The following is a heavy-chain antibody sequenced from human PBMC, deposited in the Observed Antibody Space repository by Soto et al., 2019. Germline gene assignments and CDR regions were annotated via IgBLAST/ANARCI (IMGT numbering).Heavy chain of an antibody. D-gene: IGHD6-19*01. CDR3: ARSTDSSGWRFDS. CDR2: IYYSGST. J-gene: IGHJ4*02. CDR1: GASISVYS. V-gene: IGHV4-59*01. Sequence: SETLSLTCTVSGASISVYSWSWIRQPPGKGLEWIGYIYYSGSTNYNPSLKSRVAISVDTSKNQFSLNLSPVTAADTAVYYCARSTDSSGWRFDSWGQGTQVTVS.